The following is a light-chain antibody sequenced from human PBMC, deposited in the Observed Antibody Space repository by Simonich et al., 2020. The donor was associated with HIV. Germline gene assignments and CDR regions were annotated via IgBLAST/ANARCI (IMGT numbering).Light chain of an antibody. CDR2: KAS. CDR1: QTISTW. J-gene: IGKJ1*01. CDR3: QQYNRYSPRT. Sequence: DIQMTQSPSTLSASLGDRVTITCRASQTISTWLAWYQQKPGKAPKLLIYKASSLQSGVPSRFSGSGSGTEFTLTISSLQPDDFATYYCQQYNRYSPRTFGQGTKVDIK. V-gene: IGKV1-5*03.